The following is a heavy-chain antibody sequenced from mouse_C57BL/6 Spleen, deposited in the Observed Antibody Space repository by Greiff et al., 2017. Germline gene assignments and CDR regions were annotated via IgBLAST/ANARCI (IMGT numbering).Heavy chain of an antibody. CDR1: GYTFTSYW. CDR2: IYPGDGDT. D-gene: IGHD1-1*01. V-gene: IGHV1-80*01. Sequence: QVQLQQPGAELVKPGASVKLSCKASGYTFTSYWMNWVKQRPGKGLEWIGQIYPGDGDTNYNGKFKGKATLTADKSSSTAYMQLSSLTSEDSAVYFCAREETTVLDYWGQGTTLTVSS. CDR3: AREETTVLDY. J-gene: IGHJ2*01.